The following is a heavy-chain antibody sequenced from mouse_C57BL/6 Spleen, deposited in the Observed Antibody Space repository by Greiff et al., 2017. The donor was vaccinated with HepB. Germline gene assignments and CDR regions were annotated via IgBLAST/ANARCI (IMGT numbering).Heavy chain of an antibody. V-gene: IGHV1-69*01. J-gene: IGHJ4*01. D-gene: IGHD3-1*01. Sequence: VQLQQPGAELVMPGASVKLSCKASGYTFTSYWMHWVKQRPGQGLEWIGEIDPSDSYTNYNQKFKGKSTLTVDKSSSTAYMQLSSLTSEDSAVYYCARWGYDYDVRDSWGQGTSATVSS. CDR3: ARWGYDYDVRDS. CDR2: IDPSDSYT. CDR1: GYTFTSYW.